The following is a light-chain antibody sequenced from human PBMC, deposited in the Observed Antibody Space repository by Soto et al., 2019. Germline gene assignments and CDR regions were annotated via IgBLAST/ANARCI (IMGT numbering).Light chain of an antibody. V-gene: IGLV2-23*02. CDR1: SSDVGLYNL. CDR3: CSYVGSSILM. CDR2: EVN. J-gene: IGLJ3*02. Sequence: SVLTQPASMSGSPGQSITISCTGTSSDVGLYNLVSWYQHLPGKAPKLIIYEVNERPSGISDRFSGSKSGNTASLTISGLRDADEADYYCCSYVGSSILMFGGGTKLTVL.